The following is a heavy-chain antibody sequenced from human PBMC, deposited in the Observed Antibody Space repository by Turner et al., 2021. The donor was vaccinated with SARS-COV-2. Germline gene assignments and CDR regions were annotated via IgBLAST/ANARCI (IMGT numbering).Heavy chain of an antibody. D-gene: IGHD3-22*01. CDR1: GFTFDEYG. V-gene: IGHV3-9*01. Sequence: EVPMVGSGGGLAPLGRSLRLSCAASGFTFDEYGMHWVRQAPGNGREGFSGISWKSGSIVYADSVKCRFTISRDNSNNSQYLQINSLRAEDTALYYCAKYASGYRSYNWFDPWGQGTLVTVSS. CDR2: ISWKSGSI. J-gene: IGHJ5*02. CDR3: AKYASGYRSYNWFDP.